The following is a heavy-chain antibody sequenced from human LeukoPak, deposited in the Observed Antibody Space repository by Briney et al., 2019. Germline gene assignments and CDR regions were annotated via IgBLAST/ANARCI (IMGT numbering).Heavy chain of an antibody. Sequence: GGSLRLSCAASGFAFSSYVINWVRQAPGKGLEWVSAIGGTGRTYYADPVMGRFTISRDNSKNTVFLQMNSLRAEDTAIFYCAKDMTTRGAFDIWGQGTMVTVSS. CDR3: AKDMTTRGAFDI. D-gene: IGHD1-1*01. CDR2: IGGTGRT. V-gene: IGHV3-23*01. J-gene: IGHJ3*02. CDR1: GFAFSSYV.